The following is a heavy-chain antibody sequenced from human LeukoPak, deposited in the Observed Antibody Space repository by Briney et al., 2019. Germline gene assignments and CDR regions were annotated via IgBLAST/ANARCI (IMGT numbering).Heavy chain of an antibody. Sequence: SETLSLTCTVSGYSISSGYYWGWIRPPPGKGLEWIGSIYHSGSTYYNPSLKSRVTISVDTSKNQFSLKLSSVTAADTAVYYCARDASVLLWFGELSYFDYWGQGTLVTVSS. J-gene: IGHJ4*02. D-gene: IGHD3-10*01. CDR1: GYSISSGYY. CDR3: ARDASVLLWFGELSYFDY. V-gene: IGHV4-38-2*02. CDR2: IYHSGST.